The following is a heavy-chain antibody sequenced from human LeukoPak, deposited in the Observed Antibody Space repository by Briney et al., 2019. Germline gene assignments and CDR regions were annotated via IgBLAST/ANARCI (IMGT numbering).Heavy chain of an antibody. CDR3: ASGSYYYDSSGYYY. J-gene: IGHJ4*02. D-gene: IGHD3-22*01. CDR2: IYYSGST. CDR1: GGSISSSSYY. Sequence: SETLSLTCTVSGGSISSSSYYWGWIRQPPGKGLEWIGSIYYSGSTYYNPSLKSRVTISVDTSKNQFSLKLSSVTAADTAVYYCASGSYYYDSSGYYYWGQGTLVTVSS. V-gene: IGHV4-39*07.